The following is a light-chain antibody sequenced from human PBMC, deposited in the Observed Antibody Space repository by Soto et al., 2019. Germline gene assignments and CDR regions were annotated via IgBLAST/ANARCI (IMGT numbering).Light chain of an antibody. J-gene: IGKJ5*01. CDR1: QSVSNEY. Sequence: ENVLRQSPGTLSLSPGKRATLSCRASQSVSNEYLAWYQQKPGQAPSLLIYDASSRATDIPDRFSGSGSGTDFTLTISRQEPEDFAVYYCQQYGTLITFGQGTRLEIK. CDR2: DAS. V-gene: IGKV3-20*01. CDR3: QQYGTLIT.